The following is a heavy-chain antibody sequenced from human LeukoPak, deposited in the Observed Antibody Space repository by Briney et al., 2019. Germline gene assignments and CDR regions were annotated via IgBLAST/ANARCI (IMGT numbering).Heavy chain of an antibody. Sequence: GGSLRLSCAASEFSVGSNYMTWVRQAPGKGLEWVSSISSSGGYTFYADSVKGRFTISRDNAKNLVFLQMNSLRAEDTSLYYCASSGSEWLTGLVMWGQGTRVTVSS. CDR3: ASSGSEWLTGLVM. V-gene: IGHV3-21*01. J-gene: IGHJ3*02. D-gene: IGHD6-19*01. CDR2: ISSSGGYT. CDR1: EFSVGSNY.